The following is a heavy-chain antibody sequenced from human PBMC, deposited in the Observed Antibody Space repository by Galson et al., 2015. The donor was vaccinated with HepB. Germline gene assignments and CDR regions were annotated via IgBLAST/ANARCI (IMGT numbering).Heavy chain of an antibody. D-gene: IGHD6-13*01. J-gene: IGHJ4*02. V-gene: IGHV1-3*01. Sequence: SVKVSCKASGYTFTMYAVHWVRQAPGQRPEWMGWINVGNGNTKYSQKFQGRVTITRDTSASTAYMELGSLKSEDTAVYYCARSGRFGIAAADHGLYWGQGTLVTVSS. CDR3: ARSGRFGIAAADHGLY. CDR2: INVGNGNT. CDR1: GYTFTMYA.